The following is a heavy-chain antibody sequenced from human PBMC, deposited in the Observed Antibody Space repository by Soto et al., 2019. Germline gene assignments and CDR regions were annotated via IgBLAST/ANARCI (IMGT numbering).Heavy chain of an antibody. D-gene: IGHD3-22*01. V-gene: IGHV4-4*02. CDR2: IYHSGTT. CDR1: GGSISSSNW. J-gene: IGHJ5*02. CDR3: ARSSGDYNGWFDP. Sequence: PSETLSLTCAVSGGSISSSNWWSWVRQPPGKGLEWIGEIYHSGTTNYNPSLKSRVTVSVDKSKNQFSLKLSSVTAADTALYYCARSSGDYNGWFDPWGQGTLVTVSS.